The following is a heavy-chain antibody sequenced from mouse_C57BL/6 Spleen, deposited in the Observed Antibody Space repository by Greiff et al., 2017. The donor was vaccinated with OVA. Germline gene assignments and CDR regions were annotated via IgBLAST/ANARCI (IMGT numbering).Heavy chain of an antibody. J-gene: IGHJ1*03. CDR3: ARAFYYYGSSYWYFDV. V-gene: IGHV5-16*01. D-gene: IGHD1-1*01. Sequence: EVHLVESEGGLVQPGSSMKLSCTASGFTFSDYYMAWVRQVPEKGLEWVANINYDGSSTYYLDSLKSRFIISRDNAKNILYLQMSSLKSEDTATYYCARAFYYYGSSYWYFDVWGTGTTVTVSS. CDR1: GFTFSDYY. CDR2: INYDGSST.